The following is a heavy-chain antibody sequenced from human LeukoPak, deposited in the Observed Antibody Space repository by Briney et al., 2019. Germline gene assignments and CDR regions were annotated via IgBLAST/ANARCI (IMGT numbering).Heavy chain of an antibody. D-gene: IGHD2-21*01. CDR3: ARDLWYRTYYYYYGMDV. CDR2: FNPNAGSA. CDR1: EYTFTKYY. J-gene: IGHJ6*02. Sequence: GASVNVSCKASEYTFTKYYMHWVRQAPGQGLEWLGIFNPNAGSATYAQKFQGRVTMTRDTSTSTVYMELSSLRSEDTAVYYCARDLWYRTYYYYYGMDVWGQGTTVTVSS. V-gene: IGHV1-46*01.